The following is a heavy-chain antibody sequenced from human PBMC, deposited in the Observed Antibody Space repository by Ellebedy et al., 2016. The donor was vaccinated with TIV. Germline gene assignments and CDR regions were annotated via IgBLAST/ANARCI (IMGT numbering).Heavy chain of an antibody. CDR3: ARDRRDVLRSLERPQYYYGMDV. D-gene: IGHD3-3*01. V-gene: IGHV3-30*03. CDR2: ISYDGRNK. Sequence: PGGSLRLSCAASGFIFGSYGMHWVRQAPGKGLEWVAVISYDGRNKDDADSVKGRFTISRDNSKNTVYLQMNSPRAEDTAVYYCARDRRDVLRSLERPQYYYGMDVWGQGTTVTVSS. CDR1: GFIFGSYG. J-gene: IGHJ6*02.